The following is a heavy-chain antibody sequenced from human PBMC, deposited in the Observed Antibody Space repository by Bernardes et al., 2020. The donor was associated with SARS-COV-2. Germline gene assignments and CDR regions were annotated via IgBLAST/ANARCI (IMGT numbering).Heavy chain of an antibody. CDR2: IYSGCST. J-gene: IGHJ6*02. CDR1: GFTVSSNY. CDR3: ARDVYYDSSGYYLYYGMDV. V-gene: IGHV3-66*02. D-gene: IGHD3-22*01. Sequence: GGSLRLSCAASGFTVSSNYMSWVRQAPGKGLEWVSVIYSGCSTYYADSVKGRFTISRDNSKNTLYLQMNSLRAEDTAVYYCARDVYYDSSGYYLYYGMDVWGQGTTVTVSS.